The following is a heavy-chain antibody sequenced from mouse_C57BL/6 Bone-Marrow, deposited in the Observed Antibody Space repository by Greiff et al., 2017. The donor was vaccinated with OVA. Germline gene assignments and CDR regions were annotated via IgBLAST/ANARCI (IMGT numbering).Heavy chain of an antibody. V-gene: IGHV5-2*01. J-gene: IGHJ2*01. CDR2: IHSDGGST. CDR3: SRHEALDY. Sequence: DVKLVESGGGLVQPGESLKLSCESNEYEFPSHDMSWVRKTPETRLELVAAIHSDGGSTYYPDNMERRFIISRDNTKKTLYLQMSSLRSEDTALYYCSRHEALDYWGQGTTLTVSS. CDR1: EYEFPSHD.